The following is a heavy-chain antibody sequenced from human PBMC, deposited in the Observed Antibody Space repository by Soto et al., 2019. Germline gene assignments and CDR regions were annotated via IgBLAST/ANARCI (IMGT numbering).Heavy chain of an antibody. J-gene: IGHJ4*02. CDR2: IESRADGGTT. D-gene: IGHD3-22*01. V-gene: IGHV3-15*07. CDR1: GFTFTNAC. CDR3: ATSPGSYDSSRYDY. Sequence: PGGSLRLSCAASGFTFTNACMNWVRQAPGKGLEWVGRIESRADGGTTDYAAPVKGRFTISRDDSKDTLFLQMNSLKTEDTAVYYCATSPGSYDSSRYDYWGRGTLVTVSS.